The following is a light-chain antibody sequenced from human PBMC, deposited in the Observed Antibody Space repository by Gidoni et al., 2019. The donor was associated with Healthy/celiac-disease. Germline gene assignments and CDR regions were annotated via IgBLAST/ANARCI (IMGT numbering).Light chain of an antibody. CDR1: QSVSSSY. Sequence: ELVLTQSPGTLSLSPGERATLSCRASQSVSSSYLAWYQQKPGQAPRLLIYGTSSRDTGIPDRLSGSGSGTDFTLTISRLEPEDFAVYFCQQYGSAGWTFGQGTKVEIK. CDR2: GTS. V-gene: IGKV3-20*01. CDR3: QQYGSAGWT. J-gene: IGKJ1*01.